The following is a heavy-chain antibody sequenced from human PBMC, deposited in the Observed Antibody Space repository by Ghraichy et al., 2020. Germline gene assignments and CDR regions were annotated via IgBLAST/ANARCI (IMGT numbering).Heavy chain of an antibody. CDR3: ARASRVVRFYYYDGMDV. J-gene: IGHJ6*02. CDR2: ITSSSRSI. D-gene: IGHD2-21*01. V-gene: IGHV3-48*02. Sequence: GGSLRLSCVGSGFTFSSYNMNWVRQSSGKGLEWVSYITSSSRSIFYADSVKGRFTISRDNAKNSLSLQMNSLRDEDTAVYYCARASRVVRFYYYDGMDVWGQGTTVTVSS. CDR1: GFTFSSYN.